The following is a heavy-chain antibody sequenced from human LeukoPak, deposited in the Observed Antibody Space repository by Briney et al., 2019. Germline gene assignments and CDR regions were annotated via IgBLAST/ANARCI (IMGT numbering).Heavy chain of an antibody. D-gene: IGHD6-19*01. J-gene: IGHJ6*02. CDR2: INHSGST. CDR3: ARDGASSGYSSGWYPYYYYYGMDV. Sequence: SETLSLTCAVYGGSFSGYYWSWIRQPPGKGLEWIGEINHSGSTNYNPSLKSRVTISVDTSKNQFSLKLSSVTAADTAVYYCARDGASSGYSSGWYPYYYYYGMDVWGQGTTVTVSS. CDR1: GGSFSGYY. V-gene: IGHV4-34*01.